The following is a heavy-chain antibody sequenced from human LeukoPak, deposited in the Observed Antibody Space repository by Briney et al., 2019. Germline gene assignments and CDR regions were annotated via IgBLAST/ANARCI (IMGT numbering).Heavy chain of an antibody. CDR2: ISAYNGNT. Sequence: ASVKVSCKVSGYTFTDYYMHWVQQAPGQGLEWMGWISAYNGNTNYAQKLQGRVTMTTDTSTSTAYMELRSLRSDDTAVYYCARGYVGPFDYWGQGTLVTVSS. J-gene: IGHJ4*02. CDR3: ARGYVGPFDY. D-gene: IGHD2-2*01. V-gene: IGHV1-18*04. CDR1: GYTFTDYY.